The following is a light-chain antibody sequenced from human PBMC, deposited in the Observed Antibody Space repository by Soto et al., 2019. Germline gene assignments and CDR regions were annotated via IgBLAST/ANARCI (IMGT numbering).Light chain of an antibody. Sequence: EIVLTQSPATLSLSPGERATLSCRASQSVSSYLAWYQQKPGQAPRLLIYDASNRATGIPARFSGSGSGTDFTLTISRLEPEDFAVYYSQQRSNWPLTFGGGNKVDIK. V-gene: IGKV3-11*01. CDR2: DAS. CDR3: QQRSNWPLT. J-gene: IGKJ4*01. CDR1: QSVSSY.